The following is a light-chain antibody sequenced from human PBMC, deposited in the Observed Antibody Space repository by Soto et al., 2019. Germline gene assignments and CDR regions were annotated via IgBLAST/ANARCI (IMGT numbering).Light chain of an antibody. CDR2: NTS. V-gene: IGKV3-20*01. Sequence: EIVLTQSPGTLSLSPGEGATVSCRVSQSINSKSLVWYQRKFGQAPRLLLYNTSNRATGIPDRFSGSGSGTDFTLSLSRRAPEEVAVHYCQHYGGAFIFGPGTKVDV. J-gene: IGKJ3*01. CDR3: QHYGGAFI. CDR1: QSINSKS.